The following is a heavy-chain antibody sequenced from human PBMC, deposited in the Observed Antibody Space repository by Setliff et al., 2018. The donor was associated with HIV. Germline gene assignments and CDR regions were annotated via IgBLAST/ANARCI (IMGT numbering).Heavy chain of an antibody. CDR1: GGALSGYY. Sequence: PSETLSLTCAGYGGALSGYYWGWVRQSPGRGLEWIGEINQSGNTNFNPSLKSRLIISVDTSKSQFSLKLTSVTAADTALYYCAREGGQGYSGSGSFYHRNFDLWGRGTLVTVSS. D-gene: IGHD3-10*01. CDR3: AREGGQGYSGSGSFYHRNFDL. V-gene: IGHV4-34*01. J-gene: IGHJ2*01. CDR2: INQSGNT.